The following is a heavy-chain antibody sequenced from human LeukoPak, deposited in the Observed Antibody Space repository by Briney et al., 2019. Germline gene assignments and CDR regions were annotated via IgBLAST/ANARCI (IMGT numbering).Heavy chain of an antibody. CDR3: AKAAFCSSTSCPSY. J-gene: IGHJ4*02. V-gene: IGHV3-23*01. CDR1: GFTFSSYA. D-gene: IGHD2-2*01. Sequence: GGSLRLSCAGSGFTFSSYAMSWVRQAPGKGLEWVSAISDSGGRTYYADSVKGRFTISRDNSKSTLYLQMNSQRAEDTAVYYCAKAAFCSSTSCPSYWGQGTLVTVSS. CDR2: ISDSGGRT.